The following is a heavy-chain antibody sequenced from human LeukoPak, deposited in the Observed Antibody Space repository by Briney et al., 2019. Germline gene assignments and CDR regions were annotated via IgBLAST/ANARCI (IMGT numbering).Heavy chain of an antibody. D-gene: IGHD3-22*01. CDR3: ARTLVVINDAFDI. V-gene: IGHV1-2*02. Sequence: ASVKVSCKASGYTFTGYYLHWVRQAPGQGLEWMGWINPNSGDTNYAQKFQGRVSMTGDTSISTAYMELSRLRSDDTAVYYCARTLVVINDAFDIWGQGTMVTVSS. J-gene: IGHJ3*02. CDR2: INPNSGDT. CDR1: GYTFTGYY.